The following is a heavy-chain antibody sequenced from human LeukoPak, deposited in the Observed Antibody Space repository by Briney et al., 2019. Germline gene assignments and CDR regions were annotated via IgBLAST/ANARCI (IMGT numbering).Heavy chain of an antibody. Sequence: PSETLSLTCAVSGGSISSGGYSWSWIRQPPGKGLEWIGYIYHSGSTYYNPSLKSRVTISVDRSKNQFSLKLSSVTAADTAAYYCARGIPSYGMDVWGQGTTVTVSS. CDR2: IYHSGST. CDR1: GGSISSGGYS. CDR3: ARGIPSYGMDV. D-gene: IGHD2-2*02. V-gene: IGHV4-30-2*01. J-gene: IGHJ6*02.